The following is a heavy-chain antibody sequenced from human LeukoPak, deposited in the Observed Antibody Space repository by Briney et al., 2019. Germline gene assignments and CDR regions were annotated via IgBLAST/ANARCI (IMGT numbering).Heavy chain of an antibody. J-gene: IGHJ4*02. Sequence: GGSLRLSCAASGFTFSSYGMHLVRQAPGKGLEWVAVISYDGSNKYYADSVKGRFTISRDNSKNTLYLQMNSLRAEDTAVYYCASGQQLDYWGQGTLVTVSS. CDR2: ISYDGSNK. V-gene: IGHV3-30*03. CDR3: ASGQQLDY. CDR1: GFTFSSYG. D-gene: IGHD6-13*01.